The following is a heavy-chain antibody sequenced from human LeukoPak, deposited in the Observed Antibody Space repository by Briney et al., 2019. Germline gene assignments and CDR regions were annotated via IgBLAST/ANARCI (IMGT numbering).Heavy chain of an antibody. Sequence: SETLSLTCAVSGGSISSYYWSWIRQPPGKGLEWIGYIYYSGCTNYNPSLKSRVTISVDTSKNQFSLKLSSVTAADTAVYYCASIVCIAACWFGPWGQGTLVTVSS. CDR2: IYYSGCT. CDR3: ASIVCIAACWFGP. V-gene: IGHV4-59*01. J-gene: IGHJ5*02. D-gene: IGHD6-13*01. CDR1: GGSISSYY.